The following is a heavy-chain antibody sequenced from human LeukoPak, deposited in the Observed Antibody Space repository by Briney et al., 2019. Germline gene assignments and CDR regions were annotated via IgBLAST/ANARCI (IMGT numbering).Heavy chain of an antibody. CDR1: GFTFSSYA. D-gene: IGHD3-22*01. Sequence: GGSLRLSCAASGFTFSSYAMHWVRQAPGKGLEWVAVISYDGSNKYYADSVKGRFTISRDNSKNTLYLQMNSLRAEDTAVYYCARDSGLLKAVYYYGMDVWGQGTTVTVSS. CDR2: ISYDGSNK. V-gene: IGHV3-30-3*01. J-gene: IGHJ6*02. CDR3: ARDSGLLKAVYYYGMDV.